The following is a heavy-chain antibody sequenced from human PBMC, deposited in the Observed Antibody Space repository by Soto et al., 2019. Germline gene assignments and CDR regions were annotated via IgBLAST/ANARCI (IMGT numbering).Heavy chain of an antibody. CDR1: GYTFTGYY. Sequence: ASVKVSCKASGYTFTGYYMHWVRQAPGQGLEWMGWINPNSGGTNYAQKFQGWVTMTRDTSISTAYMELSRLRSDDTAVYYCARDRQTAYYYGMDVRGQGTTVTVSS. J-gene: IGHJ6*02. D-gene: IGHD5-18*01. CDR2: INPNSGGT. V-gene: IGHV1-2*04. CDR3: ARDRQTAYYYGMDV.